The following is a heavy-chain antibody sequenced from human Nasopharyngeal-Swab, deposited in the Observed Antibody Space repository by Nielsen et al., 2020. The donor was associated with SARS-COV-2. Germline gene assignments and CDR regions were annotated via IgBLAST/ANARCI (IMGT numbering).Heavy chain of an antibody. Sequence: SETLSLTCTVSGGSISSGDYYWSWIRQPPGKGLEWIGSIYYSGSTYYNPALKSRVSISVDTSKNQFSLKLSSVTAADTAVYYCARPIVTSNLGPAFDIWGQGTMVTVSS. CDR2: IYYSGST. J-gene: IGHJ3*02. CDR1: GGSISSGDYY. CDR3: ARPIVTSNLGPAFDI. D-gene: IGHD1-26*01. V-gene: IGHV4-39*01.